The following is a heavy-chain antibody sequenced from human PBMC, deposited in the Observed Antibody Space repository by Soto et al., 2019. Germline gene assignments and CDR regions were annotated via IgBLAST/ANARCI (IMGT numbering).Heavy chain of an antibody. CDR3: ARDSVGYSRGRAWIWFDP. CDR1: GYTFTGYY. V-gene: IGHV1-2*02. D-gene: IGHD6-19*01. CDR2: INPNSGGT. Sequence: GASVKVSCKASGYTFTGYYMHWVRQAPGQGLEWMGWINPNSGGTNYAQKFQGRVTMTRDTSISTAYMELSRLRSDDTAVYYCARDSVGYSRGRAWIWFDPWGQGTLVTVSS. J-gene: IGHJ5*02.